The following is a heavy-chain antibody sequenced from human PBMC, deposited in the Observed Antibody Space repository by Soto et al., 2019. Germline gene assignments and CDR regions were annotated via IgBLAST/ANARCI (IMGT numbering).Heavy chain of an antibody. CDR2: MYHTGST. D-gene: IGHD3-22*01. Sequence: QLQLQESGSRLVRPSETLSLTCAVSGGSFSSGGYSWSWIRQPPGKGLEWIGYMYHTGSTFYNPSLKSRVSISLDRSKDQFSLKVNSVTAADTAVYYCARQDKSGYNWFDPWGQGILVTVSS. J-gene: IGHJ5*02. V-gene: IGHV4-30-2*01. CDR1: GGSFSSGGYS. CDR3: ARQDKSGYNWFDP.